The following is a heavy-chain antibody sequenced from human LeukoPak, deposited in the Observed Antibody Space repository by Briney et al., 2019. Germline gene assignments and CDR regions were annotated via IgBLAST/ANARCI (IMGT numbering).Heavy chain of an antibody. CDR1: GFTFSSYA. D-gene: IGHD4-17*01. J-gene: IGHJ4*02. CDR2: ISGST. Sequence: GGSLRLSCAASGFTFSSYAMSWVRQAPGKGLEWVSGISGSTYYADSVKGRFTISRDNAKNSLYLQMNSLRAEDTAVYYCARESPVTDFDYWGQGTLVTVSS. CDR3: ARESPVTDFDY. V-gene: IGHV3-23*01.